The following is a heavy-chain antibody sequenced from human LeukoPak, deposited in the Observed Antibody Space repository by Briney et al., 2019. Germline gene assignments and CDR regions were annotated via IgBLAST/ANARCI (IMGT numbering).Heavy chain of an antibody. Sequence: PSEILSLTCTVSGGSISSYYWSWIRQPPGKGLEWIGYIYYSGSTNYNPSLKSRVTISVDTSKNQFSLKLSSVTAADTAVYYCARDLPRSPPYYYYMDVWGKGTTVTISS. V-gene: IGHV4-59*01. J-gene: IGHJ6*03. CDR1: GGSISSYY. CDR2: IYYSGST. D-gene: IGHD1-26*01. CDR3: ARDLPRSPPYYYYMDV.